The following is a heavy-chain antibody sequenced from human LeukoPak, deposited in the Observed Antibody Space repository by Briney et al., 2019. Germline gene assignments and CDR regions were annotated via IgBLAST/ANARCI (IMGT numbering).Heavy chain of an antibody. CDR2: ISSSSSYI. CDR1: GFTFSSYS. V-gene: IGHV3-21*01. J-gene: IGHJ4*02. D-gene: IGHD3-22*01. CDR3: ARVGSSGFQGDY. Sequence: GGSLRLSCAASGFTFSSYSMNWVRQAPGKGLEWVSSISSSSSYIYYADSVKGRFTISRDNAKNSLYLQMNSLRVEDTAVYYCARVGSSGFQGDYWGQGTLVTVSS.